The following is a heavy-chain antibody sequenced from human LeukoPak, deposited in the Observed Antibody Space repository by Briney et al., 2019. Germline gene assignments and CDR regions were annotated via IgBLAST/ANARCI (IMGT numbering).Heavy chain of an antibody. CDR2: MSFDGSNE. CDR1: KFTFSNYA. V-gene: IGHV3-30-3*01. D-gene: IGHD6-13*01. J-gene: IGHJ4*02. Sequence: PGRSLRLPCAASKFTFSNYAMHWVRQAPGKGLEWVAVMSFDGSNEHYADSVKGRFTITRDNSKNTHYLQINSLRSEDTAVYYCARGDEEQHLAPHYWGQGTLAPVSS. CDR3: ARGDEEQHLAPHY.